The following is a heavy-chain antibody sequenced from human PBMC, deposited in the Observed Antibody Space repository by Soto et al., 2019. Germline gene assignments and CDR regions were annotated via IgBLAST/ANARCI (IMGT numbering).Heavy chain of an antibody. V-gene: IGHV1-8*01. CDR2: MNPNSGNT. D-gene: IGHD1-20*01. CDR1: GYTFTSYD. J-gene: IGHJ4*02. Sequence: ASVKVSCKASGYTFTSYDINWVRQATGQGLEYLGWMNPNSGNTAYVQKFQGRVTMTWDTSASTAYMELSSLRSEDTAVYYCARRILFDYWGQGSLVIVSS. CDR3: ARRILFDY.